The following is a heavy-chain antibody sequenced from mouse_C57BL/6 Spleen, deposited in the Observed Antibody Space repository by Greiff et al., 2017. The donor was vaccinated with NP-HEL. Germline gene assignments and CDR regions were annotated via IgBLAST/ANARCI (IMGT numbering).Heavy chain of an antibody. CDR1: GYTFTSYW. V-gene: IGHV1-69*01. D-gene: IGHD1-1*01. Sequence: VQLQQPGAELVMPGASVKLSCKASGYTFTSYWMHWVKQRPGQGLEWIGEIDPSDSYTNYNQKFKGKSTLTVDKSSSTAYMQLSSLTSEDSAVYYCARTNYYGSSLYYFDYWGQGTTLTVSS. CDR2: IDPSDSYT. J-gene: IGHJ2*01. CDR3: ARTNYYGSSLYYFDY.